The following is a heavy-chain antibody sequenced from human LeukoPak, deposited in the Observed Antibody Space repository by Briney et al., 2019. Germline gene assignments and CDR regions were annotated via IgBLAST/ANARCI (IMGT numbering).Heavy chain of an antibody. Sequence: PGGSLRLSCAASGFTFSSYSMNWVRQAPGKGLEWVSYISSSSSTIYYADSVKGRFTISRDNSKNTLYLQMNSLRAEDTAVYYCAPPSYYDLDWGQGTLVTVSS. V-gene: IGHV3-48*01. CDR3: APPSYYDLD. CDR2: ISSSSSTI. D-gene: IGHD3-3*01. J-gene: IGHJ4*02. CDR1: GFTFSSYS.